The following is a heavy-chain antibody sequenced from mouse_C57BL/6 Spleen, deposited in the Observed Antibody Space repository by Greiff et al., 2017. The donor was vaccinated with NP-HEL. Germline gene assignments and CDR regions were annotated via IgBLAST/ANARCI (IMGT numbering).Heavy chain of an antibody. CDR1: RYAFSSSW. CDR3: ASNFDY. V-gene: IGHV1-82*01. J-gene: IGHJ2*01. CDR2: IYPGDGDT. Sequence: QVQLQQSGPELVKPGASVKISCKASRYAFSSSWMNWVKQRPGKGLEWIGRIYPGDGDTNYNGKFKGKATLTADKSSSTAYMQLSSLTSEDSAVYFCASNFDYWGQGTTLTVSS.